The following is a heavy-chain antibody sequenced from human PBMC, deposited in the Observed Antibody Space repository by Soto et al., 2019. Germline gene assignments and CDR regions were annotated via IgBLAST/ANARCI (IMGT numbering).Heavy chain of an antibody. CDR2: MNPNSGDT. CDR1: GYTFSDHD. J-gene: IGHJ4*02. CDR3: ARVGGNWNDDYFDY. V-gene: IGHV1-8*01. Sequence: QVQLVQSGAEVKKPGASVKVSCKASGYTFSDHDINWVRQATGQGPEWLGWMNPNSGDTGYAQNFQGRVTMTRDNXXXXXXXELSSLRSEDTAVYYCARVGGNWNDDYFDYWGQGTLVTVSS. D-gene: IGHD1-1*01.